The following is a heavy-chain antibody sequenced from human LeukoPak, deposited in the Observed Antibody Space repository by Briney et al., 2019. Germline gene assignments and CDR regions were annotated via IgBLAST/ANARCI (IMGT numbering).Heavy chain of an antibody. CDR2: IYYSGST. V-gene: IGHV4-59*01. CDR3: ARSEYSSSSQHFDY. D-gene: IGHD6-6*01. Sequence: SETLSLTCAVYGGSFSSYYWSWIRQPPGKGLEWIGYIYYSGSTNYNPSLKSRVTISVDTSKNQFSLKLSSVTAADTAVYYCARSEYSSSSQHFDYWGQGTLVTVSS. CDR1: GGSFSSYY. J-gene: IGHJ4*02.